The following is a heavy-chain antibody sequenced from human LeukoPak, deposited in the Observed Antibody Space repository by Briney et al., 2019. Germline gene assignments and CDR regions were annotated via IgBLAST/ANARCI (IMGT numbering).Heavy chain of an antibody. CDR2: IYSSGST. CDR3: ARELQEGDSSGYYYVVQYYFDY. CDR1: GGSISSYY. J-gene: IGHJ4*02. Sequence: SETLSLTCTVSGGSISSYYWSWIRQPPGKGLEWIGYIYSSGSTNYNPSLKSRVTISVDTSKNQFSLKLSSVTAADTAVYYCARELQEGDSSGYYYVVQYYFDYWGQGTLVTVSS. D-gene: IGHD3-22*01. V-gene: IGHV4-59*12.